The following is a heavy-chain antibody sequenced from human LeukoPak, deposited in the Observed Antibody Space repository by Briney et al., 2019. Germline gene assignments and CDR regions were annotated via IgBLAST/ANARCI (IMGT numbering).Heavy chain of an antibody. V-gene: IGHV1-2*02. CDR2: INPNSGGT. Sequence: ASVTVSCTASGYTFTVYYMHWVRQAPGQGLEWMGWINPNSGGTGYAQKFQGRVTMTRNTSISTAYMELSSLRSEDTAVYYCARVDIGDFWSGYYKYFDYWGQGTLVTVSS. J-gene: IGHJ4*02. CDR3: ARVDIGDFWSGYYKYFDY. D-gene: IGHD3-3*01. CDR1: GYTFTVYY.